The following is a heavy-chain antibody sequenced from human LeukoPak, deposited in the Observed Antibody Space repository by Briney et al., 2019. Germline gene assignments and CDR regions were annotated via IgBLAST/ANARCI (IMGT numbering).Heavy chain of an antibody. Sequence: GGSLRLSCAASGFTFSSYSMNWVRQAPGKGLEWVSSISSSSSYIYYADSVKGRFTISRDNAKNSLYLQMNSLRAEDTAVYYCAREGSAGYADDYWGQGTLVTVPS. CDR1: GFTFSSYS. V-gene: IGHV3-21*01. CDR2: ISSSSSYI. J-gene: IGHJ4*02. D-gene: IGHD5-12*01. CDR3: AREGSAGYADDY.